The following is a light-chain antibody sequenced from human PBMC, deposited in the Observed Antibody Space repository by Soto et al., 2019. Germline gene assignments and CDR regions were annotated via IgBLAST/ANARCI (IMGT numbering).Light chain of an antibody. CDR3: QQYNNWPRT. CDR2: GAS. CDR1: QSVSSN. J-gene: IGKJ2*01. V-gene: IGKV3-15*01. Sequence: EIVMTQSPATLSVSPGERATLSCRASQSVSSNLAWYQQKPCQAPRLLIYGASTRATGIPARFSGSGSGTEFTLTISSLQSEDFAVYYCQQYNNWPRTLGQGTKLEIK.